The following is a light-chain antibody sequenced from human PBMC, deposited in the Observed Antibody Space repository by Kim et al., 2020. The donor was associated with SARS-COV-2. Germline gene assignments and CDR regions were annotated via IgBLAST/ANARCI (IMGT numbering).Light chain of an antibody. V-gene: IGLV1-47*01. Sequence: GKKCTITFSGRISNLGSNYVYWYQRLPGTAPKLLIDRNNQRPSGVPDRFSGSKSGTSASLAISGFRSADEADYYCAAWEDSLSGQVVGGGTKVTVL. J-gene: IGLJ3*02. CDR3: AAWEDSLSGQV. CDR1: ISNLGSNY. CDR2: RNN.